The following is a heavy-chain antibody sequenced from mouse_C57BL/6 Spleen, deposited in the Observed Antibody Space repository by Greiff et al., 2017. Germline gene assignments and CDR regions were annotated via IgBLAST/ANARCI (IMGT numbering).Heavy chain of an antibody. V-gene: IGHV1-64*01. D-gene: IGHD1-3*01. CDR1: GYTFTSYW. J-gene: IGHJ4*01. CDR3: ARELYYAMDY. CDR2: IHPNSGST. Sequence: VKLQQPGAELVKPGASVKLSCKASGYTFTSYWMHWVKQRPGQGLEWIGMIHPNSGSTNYNEKFKSKATLTVDKSSSTAYMQLSSLTSEDSAVYYCARELYYAMDYWGQGTSVTVSS.